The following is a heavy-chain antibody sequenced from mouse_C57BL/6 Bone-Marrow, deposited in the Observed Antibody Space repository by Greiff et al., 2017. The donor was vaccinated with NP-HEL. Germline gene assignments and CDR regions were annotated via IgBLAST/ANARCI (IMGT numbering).Heavy chain of an antibody. Sequence: QVQLQQSGAELARPGASVKLSCKASGYTFTSYGISWVKQRTGQGLEWIGEIYPRSGNTYYNEKFKGKATLTADKSSSTAYMELRSLTSEDSAVYFCSRIRLRLSLYYAMDYWGQGTSVTVSS. J-gene: IGHJ4*01. D-gene: IGHD2-2*01. V-gene: IGHV1-81*01. CDR1: GYTFTSYG. CDR2: IYPRSGNT. CDR3: SRIRLRLSLYYAMDY.